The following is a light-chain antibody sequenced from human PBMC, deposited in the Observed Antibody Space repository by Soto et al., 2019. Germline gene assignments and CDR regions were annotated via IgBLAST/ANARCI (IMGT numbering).Light chain of an antibody. CDR3: AAWDDSLNGYV. CDR2: SNS. Sequence: QSVLTQPPSASGTPGQRVTISCSGSSSNIGSNTVNWYQQLPGTAPKLLIYSNSQRPSGVPDRFSGSKSGTSAPLAISGLQSEDEADYYCAAWDDSLNGYVFGTGTKVTVL. V-gene: IGLV1-44*01. J-gene: IGLJ1*01. CDR1: SSNIGSNT.